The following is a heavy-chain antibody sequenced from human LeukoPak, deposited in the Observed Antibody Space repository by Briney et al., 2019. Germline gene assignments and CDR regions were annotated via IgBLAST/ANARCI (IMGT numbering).Heavy chain of an antibody. V-gene: IGHV4-34*01. J-gene: IGHJ4*02. Sequence: PSETLSLTCAVYGGSFSGYYWSWIRQPPGKGLEWIGEINHSGSTNYNPSLESRVTISVDTSKNQFSLKLSSVTAADTAVYYCVRGYSYYVYWGQGTLVTVSS. CDR3: VRGYSYYVY. D-gene: IGHD5-18*01. CDR2: INHSGST. CDR1: GGSFSGYY.